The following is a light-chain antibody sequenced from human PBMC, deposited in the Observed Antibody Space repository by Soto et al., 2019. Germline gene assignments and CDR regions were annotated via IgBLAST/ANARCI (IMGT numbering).Light chain of an antibody. J-gene: IGLJ1*01. V-gene: IGLV1-44*01. CDR3: AAWDGSLNVYV. CDR1: SSSIGSNS. CDR2: TNS. Sequence: HSVLTQPPSASGTPGQRVTISCSGSSSSIGSNSVNWYQQLPRTAPKVLIYTNSQRPSGVPDRFSGSKSGTSASLAISGLQPEDEADYYCAAWDGSLNVYVFGTGTKLTVL.